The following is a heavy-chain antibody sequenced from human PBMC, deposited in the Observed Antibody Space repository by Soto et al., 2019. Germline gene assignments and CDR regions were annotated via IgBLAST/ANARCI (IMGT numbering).Heavy chain of an antibody. CDR2: IYYSGST. V-gene: IGHV4-59*01. CDR3: ARGLGDPWTPYSFDY. Sequence: SETLSLTCTVSGGSISSYYWSWIRQPPGKGLEWIGYIYYSGSTNYNPSLKSRVTISVDTSKNQFSLKLSSVTAADTAVYYCARGLGDPWTPYSFDYWGQGTLVTVSS. CDR1: GGSISSYY. J-gene: IGHJ4*02. D-gene: IGHD2-15*01.